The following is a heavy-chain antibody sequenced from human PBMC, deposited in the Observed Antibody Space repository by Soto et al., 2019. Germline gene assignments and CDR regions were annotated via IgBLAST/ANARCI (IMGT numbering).Heavy chain of an antibody. CDR2: INHSGST. V-gene: IGHV4-34*01. CDR3: ARGHKGIAAAGTSYPFEY. Sequence: SEDPSLTCAVYGGSFSGYYWSWIRQPPGKGLEWIGEINHSGSTNYNPSLKSRVTISVDTSKNQFSLKLGSVTAADTAVYYCARGHKGIAAAGTSYPFEYWGQGTLVTVSS. J-gene: IGHJ4*02. D-gene: IGHD6-13*01. CDR1: GGSFSGYY.